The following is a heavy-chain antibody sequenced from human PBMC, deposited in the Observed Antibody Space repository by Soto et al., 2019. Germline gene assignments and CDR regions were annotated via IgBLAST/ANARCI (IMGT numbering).Heavy chain of an antibody. V-gene: IGHV1-3*05. Sequence: QVQLVQSGAEEKKPWASVKVSFKTSGYSFTSYVIHWVRKAPGQRLEWMGWINAGNGNTKYSQKFQGRVTITRDTSASTAYMELSSLKSEDTAVYYCARGDWWLFDYWGQGTLVTVSS. CDR3: ARGDWWLFDY. CDR1: GYSFTSYV. CDR2: INAGNGNT. D-gene: IGHD2-8*02. J-gene: IGHJ4*02.